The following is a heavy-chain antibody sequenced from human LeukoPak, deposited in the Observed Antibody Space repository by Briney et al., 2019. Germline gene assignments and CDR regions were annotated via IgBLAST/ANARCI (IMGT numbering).Heavy chain of an antibody. CDR3: VIFIMGTTTTDY. J-gene: IGHJ4*02. CDR2: IDHSGNT. Sequence: PSETLSLTCTVSGGSISSSSYYWDWIRQPPGKGLEWIGEIDHSGNTKYNPSLKNRLTISVDTSKNQFSLNLSSVTATAVYYCVIFIMGTTTTDYWGQGTLVTVSS. D-gene: IGHD1-26*01. CDR1: GGSISSSSYY. V-gene: IGHV4-39*01.